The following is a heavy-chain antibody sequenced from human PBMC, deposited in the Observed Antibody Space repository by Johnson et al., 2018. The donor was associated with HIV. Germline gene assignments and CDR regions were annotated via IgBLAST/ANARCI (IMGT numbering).Heavy chain of an antibody. J-gene: IGHJ3*02. CDR2: IKQGGSEK. CDR3: VRDGGSGWLLERDAFDI. CDR1: GFTFSNYW. Sequence: VQLVESGGGLVQPGGSLRLSCAASGFTFSNYWMSWVRQAPGKGLEWVANIKQGGSEKYYVDSVKGRFTISRDNAKNSLYLQMNSLRAEDTAVYYCVRDGGSGWLLERDAFDIWGQGTMVTVSS. V-gene: IGHV3-7*01. D-gene: IGHD6-19*01.